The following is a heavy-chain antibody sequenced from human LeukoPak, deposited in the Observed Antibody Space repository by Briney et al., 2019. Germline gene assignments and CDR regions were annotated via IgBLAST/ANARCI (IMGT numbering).Heavy chain of an antibody. J-gene: IGHJ3*02. D-gene: IGHD3-3*01. CDR2: INSDGSST. CDR3: FIPPYTTIFGVVIREGAFDI. V-gene: IGHV3-74*01. Sequence: GGSLRLSCAASGFTFSSYWMHWVRQAPGKGLVWVSRINSDGSSTSYADSVKGRFTISRDNAKNTLYLQMNSLRAEDTAVYYCFIPPYTTIFGVVIREGAFDIWGQGTMVTVPS. CDR1: GFTFSSYW.